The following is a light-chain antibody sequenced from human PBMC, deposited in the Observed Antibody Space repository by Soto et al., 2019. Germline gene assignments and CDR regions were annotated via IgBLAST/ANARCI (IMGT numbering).Light chain of an antibody. V-gene: IGLV2-14*01. CDR2: DVT. CDR1: SSDVGGYNS. J-gene: IGLJ1*01. Sequence: QSVLAQPASVSGSPGQSITISCTGTSSDVGGYNSVSWYRQDPGKAPKLMIYDVTNRPSGVSNRFSGSKSGNTASLTISGLQAEDEADYSCSSFTSDITYGFGTGTKVTVL. CDR3: SSFTSDITYG.